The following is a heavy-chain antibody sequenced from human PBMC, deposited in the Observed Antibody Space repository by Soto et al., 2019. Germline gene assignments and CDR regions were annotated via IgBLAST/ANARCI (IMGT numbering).Heavy chain of an antibody. CDR2: IYFTGNT. J-gene: IGHJ5*02. V-gene: IGHV4-39*01. D-gene: IGHD6-25*01. Sequence: SETLSLTCTASGGSITSSSHFWGWVRQPPGKGLEWIGTIYFTGNTYYTPSLKSRLTMSIDTSKNEFSLRLNSVTAADTAVYYCAGQTFTIAAASYGRSNWFDPWGPGTMVTVYS. CDR1: GGSITSSSHF. CDR3: AGQTFTIAAASYGRSNWFDP.